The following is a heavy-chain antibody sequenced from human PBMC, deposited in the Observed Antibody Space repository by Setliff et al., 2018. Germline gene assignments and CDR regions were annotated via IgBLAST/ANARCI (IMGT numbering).Heavy chain of an antibody. CDR1: GFTFTSYA. J-gene: IGHJ4*02. CDR3: AGDPPGPHLVYTY. CDR2: ISGSGGST. Sequence: GGSLRPSCAASGFTFTSYAMNWVRQAPGKGLEWVSAISGSGGSTDYADSVKGRFTISRDNSKNTLYLQMNGLRAEDTAIYYCAGDPPGPHLVYTYWGQGALVTVSS. D-gene: IGHD3-16*01. V-gene: IGHV3-23*01.